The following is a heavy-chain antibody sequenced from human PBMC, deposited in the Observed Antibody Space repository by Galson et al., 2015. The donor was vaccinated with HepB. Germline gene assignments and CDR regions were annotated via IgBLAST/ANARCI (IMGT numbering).Heavy chain of an antibody. CDR2: INAGNGNT. V-gene: IGHV1-3*01. CDR1: GYTFTSYA. D-gene: IGHD4-17*01. J-gene: IGHJ4*02. Sequence: SVKVSCKASGYTFTSYAMHWVRQAPGQRLEWMGWINAGNGNTKYSQKFQGRVTITRDTSASTAYMELSSLRSEDTAVYYCARVGDYGGYYFDYWGQGTLVTVSS. CDR3: ARVGDYGGYYFDY.